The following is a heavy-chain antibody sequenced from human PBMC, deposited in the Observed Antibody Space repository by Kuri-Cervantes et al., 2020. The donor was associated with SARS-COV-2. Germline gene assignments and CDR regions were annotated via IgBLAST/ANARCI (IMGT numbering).Heavy chain of an antibody. V-gene: IGHV3-74*01. J-gene: IGHJ4*02. CDR1: GFTFSSYW. CDR3: ARGGGWQPLDY. CDR2: INSDGSST. Sequence: GESLKISCAASGFTFSSYWMHWVRQAPGKGLVWVSRINSDGSSTSYADSVKGRFTISRDNSKNTLYLQMNSLSAEDTAVYYCARGGGWQPLDYWGQGTLVTVSS. D-gene: IGHD2-15*01.